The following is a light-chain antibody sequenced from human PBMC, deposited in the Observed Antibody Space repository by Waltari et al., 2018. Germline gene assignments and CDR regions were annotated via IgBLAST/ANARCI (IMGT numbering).Light chain of an antibody. CDR1: QDISNQ. CDR3: QETNTFPIT. J-gene: IGKJ5*01. Sequence: DIQMTQSPSSVSASVGDTVPITCRASQDISNQLTWYQQKPGKAPKFLIYDASTLESGVPSGFSGSGSGTDFTLTVRSLQPEDFATYYCQETNTFPITFGQGTRLEIK. CDR2: DAS. V-gene: IGKV1D-12*01.